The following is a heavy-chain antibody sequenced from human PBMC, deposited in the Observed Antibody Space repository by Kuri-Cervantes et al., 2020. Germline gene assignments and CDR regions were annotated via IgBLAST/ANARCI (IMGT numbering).Heavy chain of an antibody. CDR1: GFMFDDYA. CDR3: AQDVGAFWSGQILSWFDP. J-gene: IGHJ5*02. D-gene: IGHD3-3*01. CDR2: ISWNRDSI. V-gene: IGHV3-9*01. Sequence: GGSLRLSCAASGFMFDDYAMHWVRQAPGKGPEWVAGISWNRDSIGYADSVKGRFTVFRDNTKNYLYLQMDSLRPEDTALYHCAQDVGAFWSGQILSWFDPWGQGTLVTVSS.